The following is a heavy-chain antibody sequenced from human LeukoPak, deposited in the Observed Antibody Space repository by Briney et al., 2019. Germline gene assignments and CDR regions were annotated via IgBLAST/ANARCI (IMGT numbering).Heavy chain of an antibody. CDR1: GGSFSGYY. V-gene: IGHV4-34*01. CDR2: INHSGSS. CDR3: ARGEDGDYYFQH. D-gene: IGHD4-17*01. Sequence: PSVTLSLTCAVYGGSFSGYYWSWIRQPPGKGLEWIGEINHSGSSNYNPSLKSRVTISVDTSKNQFSLKLSSVTAADTAVYYCARGEDGDYYFQHWGQGTLVTVSS. J-gene: IGHJ1*01.